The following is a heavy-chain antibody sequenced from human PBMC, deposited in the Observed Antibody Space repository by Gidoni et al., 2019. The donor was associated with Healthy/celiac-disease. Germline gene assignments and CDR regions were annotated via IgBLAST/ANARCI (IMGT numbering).Heavy chain of an antibody. V-gene: IGHV3-9*01. CDR3: AKDIGPYYGMDV. CDR2: ISWNSGSI. Sequence: EVQLFASGGGLVQPGRSLRLSCAASGFTFDDYAMHWVRQAPGKGLECVSGISWNSGSIGYADSVKGRFTISRDNAKNSLYLQMNSLRAEDTALYYCAKDIGPYYGMDVWGQGTTVTGSS. CDR1: GFTFDDYA. J-gene: IGHJ6*02.